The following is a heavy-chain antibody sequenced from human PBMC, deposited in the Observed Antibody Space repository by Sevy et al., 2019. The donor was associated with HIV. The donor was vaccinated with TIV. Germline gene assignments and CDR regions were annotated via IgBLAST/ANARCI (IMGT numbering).Heavy chain of an antibody. J-gene: IGHJ6*02. V-gene: IGHV1-8*03. CDR1: GYTFTSYD. CDR2: MNPNSGNT. CDR3: AREGLLVSSYYYYGMDV. Sequence: ASVKVSCKASGYTFTSYDINWVRQATGQGLEWMGWMNPNSGNTGYAQKFQGRVTITRNTSISTAYMELSSLRSEDTAVYYCAREGLLVSSYYYYGMDVWGQGTTVTVSS. D-gene: IGHD3-22*01.